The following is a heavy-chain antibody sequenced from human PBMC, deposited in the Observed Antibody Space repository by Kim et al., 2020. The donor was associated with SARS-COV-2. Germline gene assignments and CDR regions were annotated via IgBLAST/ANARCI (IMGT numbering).Heavy chain of an antibody. J-gene: IGHJ4*02. Sequence: YAQKFQGRVTMTRDTSTSTVYMELSSLRSEDTAVYYCARGNAAVAGTGNYWGQGTLVTVSS. D-gene: IGHD6-19*01. CDR3: ARGNAAVAGTGNY. V-gene: IGHV1-46*01.